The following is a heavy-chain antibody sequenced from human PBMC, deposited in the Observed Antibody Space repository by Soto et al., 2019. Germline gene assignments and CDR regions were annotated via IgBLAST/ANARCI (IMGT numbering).Heavy chain of an antibody. V-gene: IGHV4-34*01. CDR2: INHSGST. Sequence: QVQLQQWGAGLLKPSETLSLTCAVYGGSFSGYYWSWIRQPPGKGLEWIGEINHSGSTNYNPSLKSQVTISVDPSKNQFSLMLSSVTAADPAVYYCARGAITMVRGIQFGVWGKGTTVTVSS. CDR3: ARGAITMVRGIQFGV. CDR1: GGSFSGYY. D-gene: IGHD3-10*01. J-gene: IGHJ6*04.